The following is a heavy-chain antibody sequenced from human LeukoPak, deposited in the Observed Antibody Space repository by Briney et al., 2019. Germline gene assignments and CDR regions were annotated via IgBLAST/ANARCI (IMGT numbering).Heavy chain of an antibody. CDR1: GFTFSSYA. D-gene: IGHD6-13*01. Sequence: PGGSLRLSCAASGFTFSSYAMSWVRQAPGKGLEWVSAISGSGGGTYYADSVKGRFTISRDNSKNTLYLQMNSLRAEDTAVYYCAKDPRSSWDRNAFDIWGQGTMVTVSS. J-gene: IGHJ3*02. CDR3: AKDPRSSWDRNAFDI. CDR2: ISGSGGGT. V-gene: IGHV3-23*01.